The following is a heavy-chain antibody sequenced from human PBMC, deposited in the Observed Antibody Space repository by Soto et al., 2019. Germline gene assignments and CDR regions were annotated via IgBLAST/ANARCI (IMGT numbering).Heavy chain of an antibody. J-gene: IGHJ4*02. V-gene: IGHV4-39*01. CDR2: VHYTGQT. D-gene: IGHD3-10*01. Sequence: SETMSLTCSVSGVSLGSSNHYWGWIRQPPGKGLEWIGIVHYTGQTYYNPSLKSRVTVSVDTSNNQFSLRVTSVTAADTAVYYCERLPDVMVREFYFDSWGQGTLVTVSS. CDR3: ERLPDVMVREFYFDS. CDR1: GVSLGSSNHY.